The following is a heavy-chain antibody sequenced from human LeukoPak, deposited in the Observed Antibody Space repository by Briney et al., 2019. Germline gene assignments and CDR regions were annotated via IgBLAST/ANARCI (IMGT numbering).Heavy chain of an antibody. CDR2: ISSSSSTI. V-gene: IGHV3-48*01. J-gene: IGHJ4*02. Sequence: GGSLRLSCAASGFTFSSYSMDWVRQAPGKGLEWVSYISSSSSTIYYADSVKGRFTISRDNAKNSLYLQMNSLRAEDTAVYYCARVRYNWNRDFDYWGQGTLVTVSS. CDR1: GFTFSSYS. CDR3: ARVRYNWNRDFDY. D-gene: IGHD1-20*01.